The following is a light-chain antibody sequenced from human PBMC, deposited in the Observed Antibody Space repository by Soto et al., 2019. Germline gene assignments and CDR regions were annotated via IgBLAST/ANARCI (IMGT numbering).Light chain of an antibody. J-gene: IGKJ1*01. CDR3: QQTYSRPWT. Sequence: DIEMTQSPSSLSASVGDRVTISCRASQSINNFLNWYQQKPGEAPKLLIYVASTLQSGVPSRFIGSGSGTDFTLTIRSLQPEDFASYHCQQTYSRPWTCGQGTKVEIK. CDR1: QSINNF. V-gene: IGKV1-39*01. CDR2: VAS.